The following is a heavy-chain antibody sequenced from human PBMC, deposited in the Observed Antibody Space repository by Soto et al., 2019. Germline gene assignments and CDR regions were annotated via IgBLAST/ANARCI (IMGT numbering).Heavy chain of an antibody. J-gene: IGHJ6*03. V-gene: IGHV3-23*01. D-gene: IGHD3-10*01. CDR3: AKELTMALTPQKNYYMDV. CDR2: ISGSGGST. Sequence: PGGSLRLSCAASGFTFSSYAMSWVRQAPGKGLEWVSAISGSGGSTYYADSVKGRFTISRDNSKNTLYLQMNSLGAEDTAVYYCAKELTMALTPQKNYYMDVWGKGTTVTVSS. CDR1: GFTFSSYA.